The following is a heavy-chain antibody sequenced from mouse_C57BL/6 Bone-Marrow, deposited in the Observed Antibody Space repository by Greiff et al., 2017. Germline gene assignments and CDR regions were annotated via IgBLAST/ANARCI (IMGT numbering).Heavy chain of an antibody. CDR2: IYPGGGYT. V-gene: IGHV1-63*01. CDR1: GYTFTNFW. J-gene: IGHJ4*01. D-gene: IGHD1-1*01. CDR3: AREGYYYSSYYAMDY. Sequence: QVQLQQSGAELVRPGTSVKMSCKASGYTFTNFWIGLAKLRPGSGLEWIGVIYPGGGYTNYNEQYKGKATLSADKSSSTAYMQFSSLTSEDAAIYYCAREGYYYSSYYAMDYWGQGTSVTVSS.